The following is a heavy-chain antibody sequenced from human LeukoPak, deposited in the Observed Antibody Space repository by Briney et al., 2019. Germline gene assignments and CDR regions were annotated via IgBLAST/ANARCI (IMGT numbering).Heavy chain of an antibody. Sequence: GGSLRLSCAASGFTFSSYSMNWVRQAPGKGLEWVSYISSSSSTIYYADSVKGRFTISRDNAKNSLYLQMNSLRAEDTAVYYCARDLPSYYDFGVAQYFPFYYYYYYMDVWGKGTTVTVSS. CDR3: ARDLPSYYDFGVAQYFPFYYYYYYMDV. CDR1: GFTFSSYS. V-gene: IGHV3-48*01. D-gene: IGHD3-3*01. J-gene: IGHJ6*03. CDR2: ISSSSSTI.